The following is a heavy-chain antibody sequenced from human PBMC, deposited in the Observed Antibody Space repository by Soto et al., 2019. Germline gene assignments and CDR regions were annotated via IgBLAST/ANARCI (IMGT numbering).Heavy chain of an antibody. J-gene: IGHJ4*02. CDR1: GASISGFY. CDR2: IYTSGST. CDR3: ARGSHSSGYYLPFDY. Sequence: PSETLSLTCTVSGASISGFYWSWIRKSAGKGLEWIGRIYTSGSTNYNPSLKSRVTMSVDTSKNQFSLKLSSVTAADTAVYYCARGSHSSGYYLPFDYWGQGTLVTVSS. V-gene: IGHV4-4*07. D-gene: IGHD3-22*01.